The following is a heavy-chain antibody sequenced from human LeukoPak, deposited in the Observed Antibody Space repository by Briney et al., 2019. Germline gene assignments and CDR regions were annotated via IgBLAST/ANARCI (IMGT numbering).Heavy chain of an antibody. J-gene: IGHJ4*02. CDR2: ISYSGST. D-gene: IGHD1-7*01. CDR1: GGSISSYY. Sequence: SETLSLTCTVSGGSISSYYWSWIRQPPGKGLEYIGYISYSGSTNYSPSLKSRVTISVDTSKNQFSLKLSSVTAADTAVYYCARRRLGNYDLDYWGQGTLVTVSS. CDR3: ARRRLGNYDLDY. V-gene: IGHV4-59*08.